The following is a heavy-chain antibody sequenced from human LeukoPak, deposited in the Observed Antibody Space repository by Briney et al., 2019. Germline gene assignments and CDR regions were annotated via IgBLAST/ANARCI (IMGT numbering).Heavy chain of an antibody. J-gene: IGHJ5*02. Sequence: GGSLRLSCAASGFTFSSYGMSWVRQAPGKGLEWVSAISGSGGSTYYADSVKGRFTISRDNSKNTLYLQMNSLRAEDTAVYYCAKDPLSRICSSTSCHHLWGQGTLVTVSS. CDR3: AKDPLSRICSSTSCHHL. V-gene: IGHV3-23*01. D-gene: IGHD2-2*01. CDR1: GFTFSSYG. CDR2: ISGSGGST.